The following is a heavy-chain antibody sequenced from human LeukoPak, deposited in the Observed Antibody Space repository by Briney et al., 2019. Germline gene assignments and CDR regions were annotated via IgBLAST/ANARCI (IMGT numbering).Heavy chain of an antibody. CDR3: ARVKDPGGYYYYYYMDI. CDR1: GGSFSGHY. V-gene: IGHV4-34*01. Sequence: PSETLSLTCAVYGGSFSGHYWTWIRQPPGKGLEWIGEINHSGSTNYNPSLKSRVTISVDTSKNQFSLKVSSVTAADTAVYYCARVKDPGGYYYYYYMDIWGKGNTVTVPS. CDR2: INHSGST. J-gene: IGHJ6*03. D-gene: IGHD3-16*01.